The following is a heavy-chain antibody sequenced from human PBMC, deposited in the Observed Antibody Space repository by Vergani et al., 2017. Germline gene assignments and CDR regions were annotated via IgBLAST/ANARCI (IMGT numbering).Heavy chain of an antibody. V-gene: IGHV3-23*04. J-gene: IGHJ6*03. Sequence: VQLVESGGGVVQPGGSLRLSCAASGFTFSSYAMSWVRQAPGKGLEWVSTISDSGGSTYYADSVKGRFPISRDNSKNTLFLQMSSLRAEDTAIYYCAKYSGPRGYYHYMDVWGKGTTVTVSS. CDR2: ISDSGGST. D-gene: IGHD5-12*01. CDR1: GFTFSSYA. CDR3: AKYSGPRGYYHYMDV.